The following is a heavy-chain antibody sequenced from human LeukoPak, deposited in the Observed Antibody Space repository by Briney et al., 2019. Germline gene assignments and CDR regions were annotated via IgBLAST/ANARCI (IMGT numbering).Heavy chain of an antibody. V-gene: IGHV1-2*02. CDR1: GYMFTGYY. CDR3: ARTNYYDSSGYYLGY. J-gene: IGHJ4*02. D-gene: IGHD3-22*01. CDR2: IKPNSGGT. Sequence: GASVKVSCKASGYMFTGYYMHWVRQAPGEGLQWMGWIKPNSGGTNYVQKFQGRVTMTRDTSISTAYMELSRLRSDDTAVYYCARTNYYDSSGYYLGYWGQGTLVTVSS.